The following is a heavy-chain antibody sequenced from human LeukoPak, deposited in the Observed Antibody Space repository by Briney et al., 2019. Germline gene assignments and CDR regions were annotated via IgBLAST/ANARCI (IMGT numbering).Heavy chain of an antibody. CDR3: AKGIPADY. D-gene: IGHD2-2*01. CDR2: IYSGDIT. CDR1: GFTVSSNY. Sequence: GGSLRLSCAASGFTVSSNYMSWVHQAPGKGLEWVSVIYSGDITYYADSVKGRFTISRDNSKNTLYLQMDSLRAEDTAIYYCAKGIPADYWGQGTLVTVSS. V-gene: IGHV3-66*02. J-gene: IGHJ4*02.